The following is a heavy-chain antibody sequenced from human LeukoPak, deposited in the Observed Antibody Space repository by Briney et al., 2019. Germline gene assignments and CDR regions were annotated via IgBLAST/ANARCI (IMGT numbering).Heavy chain of an antibody. J-gene: IGHJ6*02. CDR1: GFTFSSYS. Sequence: GGSLRLSCAASGFTFSSYSMNWVRQAPGKGLEWVSSISTRSTYISYADSVKGRFTISRDNAKNSVSLQMNSLRAEDTAVYYCARERDCSSTSCYYYYGMDVWGQGTTVTVSS. D-gene: IGHD2-2*01. V-gene: IGHV3-21*01. CDR3: ARERDCSSTSCYYYYGMDV. CDR2: ISTRSTYI.